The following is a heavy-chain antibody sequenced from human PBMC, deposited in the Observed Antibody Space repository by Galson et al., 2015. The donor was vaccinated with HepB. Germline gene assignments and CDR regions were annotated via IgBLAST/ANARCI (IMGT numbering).Heavy chain of an antibody. Sequence: SLRLSCAASGITFSTHSMHWARQAPGKGLEWVAVISYDGSNKYYADSVKGRFTISRDNSKNTLYLQMNSLRAEDTAVYYCAKGLDGDYGDAFDIWGQGTMVTVSS. V-gene: IGHV3-30*18. D-gene: IGHD4-17*01. CDR2: ISYDGSNK. CDR1: GITFSTHS. CDR3: AKGLDGDYGDAFDI. J-gene: IGHJ3*02.